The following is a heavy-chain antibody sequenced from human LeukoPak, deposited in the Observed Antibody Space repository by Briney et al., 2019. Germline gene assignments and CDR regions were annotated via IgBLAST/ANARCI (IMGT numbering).Heavy chain of an antibody. J-gene: IGHJ4*02. CDR2: IKQDGSEK. CDR3: ARDERSGYPDY. V-gene: IGHV3-7*01. CDR1: GFTFSSYE. Sequence: AGGSLRLSCAASGFTFSSYEMNWVRQAPGKGLEWVANIKQDGSEKYYVDSVKGRFTISRDNAKNSLYLQMNSLRAEDTAVYYCARDERSGYPDYWGQGTLVTVSS. D-gene: IGHD3-3*01.